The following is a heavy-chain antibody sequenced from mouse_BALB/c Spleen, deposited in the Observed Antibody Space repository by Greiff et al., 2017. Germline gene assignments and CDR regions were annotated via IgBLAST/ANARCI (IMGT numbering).Heavy chain of an antibody. CDR1: GYSFTSYW. J-gene: IGHJ1*01. CDR3: ARYFDV. CDR2: IHPSDSET. V-gene: IGHV1-74*01. Sequence: VQLQQPGAELVRPGASVKLSCKASGYSFTSYWMNWVKQRPGQGLEWFGMIHPSDSETRLNQKFKDKATLTVDKSSSTAYMQLSSPTSEDSAVYYCARYFDVWGAGTTVTVSS.